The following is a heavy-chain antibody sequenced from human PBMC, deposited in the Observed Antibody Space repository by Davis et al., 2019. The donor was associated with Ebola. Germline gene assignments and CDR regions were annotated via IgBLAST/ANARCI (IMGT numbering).Heavy chain of an antibody. D-gene: IGHD4-23*01. J-gene: IGHJ3*02. V-gene: IGHV5-51*01. CDR1: GYSFTSYW. Sequence: GESLKISCKGSGYSFTSYWIGWVRQMPGKGLEWMGIIYPGDSDTRYSPSFQGQVTISADKSISTAYLQWSSLKASDTAMYYCARNPAQYGVVTSPFAFDIWGQGTMVTVSS. CDR2: IYPGDSDT. CDR3: ARNPAQYGVVTSPFAFDI.